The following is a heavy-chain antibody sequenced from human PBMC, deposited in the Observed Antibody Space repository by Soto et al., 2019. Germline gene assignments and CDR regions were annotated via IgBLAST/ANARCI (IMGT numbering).Heavy chain of an antibody. CDR3: ASSTPTCSGGSCYSPTNNCCDP. Sequence: PSVTLSLTCTVSGGSISSGDYYWSWIRQPPGQGLEWIGYIYYSGSTYYNPSLKSRVTISVDTSKNQFSLKLSSVTAADTAVYYCASSTPTCSGGSCYSPTNNCCDPWGQGTLVTVSS. V-gene: IGHV4-30-4*01. CDR2: IYYSGST. J-gene: IGHJ5*02. CDR1: GGSISSGDYY. D-gene: IGHD2-15*01.